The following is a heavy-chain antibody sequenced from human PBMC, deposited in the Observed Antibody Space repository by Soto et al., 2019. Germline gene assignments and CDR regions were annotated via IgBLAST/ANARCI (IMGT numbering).Heavy chain of an antibody. CDR2: IIPIFGTA. Sequence: QGLEWMGGIIPIFGTANYAQKFQGRVTITADKSTSTAYMELSSLRSEDTAVYYCARDRLGDYVWGSYRNYYYYGMDVWGQGTTVTVSS. J-gene: IGHJ6*02. CDR3: ARDRLGDYVWGSYRNYYYYGMDV. D-gene: IGHD3-16*02. V-gene: IGHV1-69*06.